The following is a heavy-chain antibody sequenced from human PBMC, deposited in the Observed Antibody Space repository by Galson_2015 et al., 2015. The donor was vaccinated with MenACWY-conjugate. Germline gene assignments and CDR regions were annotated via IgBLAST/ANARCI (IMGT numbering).Heavy chain of an antibody. J-gene: IGHJ3*02. CDR2: ISANGGDI. Sequence: SLRLSCAASGFTFSKCAMSWVRQAPGKGLEWVSGISANGGDIDYADSVKGRFTISRDNSKNTVYLQMNSLRAEDTAVYHCAKGANYYDSSGKRYDAFDIWGQGTMVTVSS. V-gene: IGHV3-23*01. D-gene: IGHD3-22*01. CDR1: GFTFSKCA. CDR3: AKGANYYDSSGKRYDAFDI.